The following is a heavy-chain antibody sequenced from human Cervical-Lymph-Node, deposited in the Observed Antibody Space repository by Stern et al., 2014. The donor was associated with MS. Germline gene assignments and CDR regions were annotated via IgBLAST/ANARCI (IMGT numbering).Heavy chain of an antibody. CDR1: GGSVSSGSYY. V-gene: IGHV4-61*01. J-gene: IGHJ4*02. D-gene: IGHD1-20*01. Sequence: QVQLQQWGPGLVKPSETLSLTCTVSGGSVSSGSYYWSWIRQPPGKRLEWIGYIYYSGSTNYNPSLKSRVTISVDTSKNQFSLKLNSVTTADTAVYYCARLPYKWSDGGTLHFDSWGQGTLVTVSS. CDR2: IYYSGST. CDR3: ARLPYKWSDGGTLHFDS.